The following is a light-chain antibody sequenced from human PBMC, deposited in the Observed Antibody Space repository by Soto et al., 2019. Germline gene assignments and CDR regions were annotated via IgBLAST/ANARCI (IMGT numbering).Light chain of an antibody. V-gene: IGKV1-8*01. J-gene: IGKJ1*01. CDR2: AAS. Sequence: AIRRTQSPSSLSASTGDRVTITCRASQGISSYLAWYQQKPGKAPKLLIYAASTLQSGVPSRFSGSGSGTDFTLTISCLQSEDFATYYCQQYYSSWTFGQGTKVDIK. CDR3: QQYYSSWT. CDR1: QGISSY.